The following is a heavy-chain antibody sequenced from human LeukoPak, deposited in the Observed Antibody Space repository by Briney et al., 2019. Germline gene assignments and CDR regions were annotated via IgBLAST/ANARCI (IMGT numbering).Heavy chain of an antibody. Sequence: SETLSLTCTVSGGSISSYYWSWIRQPPGKGLEWIGYIYYSGSTNYNPSLKSRVTISVDTSKNQFSLKLSSVTAADTAVYYCAKDGSYSPIFGVSIIPDGMDVWGQGTTVTVSS. J-gene: IGHJ6*02. CDR1: GGSISSYY. CDR2: IYYSGST. CDR3: AKDGSYSPIFGVSIIPDGMDV. V-gene: IGHV4-59*12. D-gene: IGHD3-3*01.